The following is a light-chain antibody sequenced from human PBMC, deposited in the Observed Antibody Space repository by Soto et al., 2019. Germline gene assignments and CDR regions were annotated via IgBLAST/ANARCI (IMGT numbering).Light chain of an antibody. CDR1: SRDVGTYNL. CDR2: EGS. V-gene: IGLV2-23*03. CDR3: CSYTTSSTFV. Sequence: QSALTQPASVSGSPGQSITISCTGTSRDVGTYNLVSWYQQHPGKAPKLIIYEGSKRPSGVSNRFSGSKSGNTASLTISGLQAEDEADYYCCSYTTSSTFVFGGGTKLTVL. J-gene: IGLJ2*01.